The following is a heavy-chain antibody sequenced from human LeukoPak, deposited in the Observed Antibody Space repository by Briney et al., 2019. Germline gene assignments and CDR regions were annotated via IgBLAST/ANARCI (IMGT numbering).Heavy chain of an antibody. V-gene: IGHV3-30*04. CDR2: ISKDGGNK. J-gene: IGHJ6*02. D-gene: IGHD6-13*01. Sequence: GGSLRLSCAASGFTFSTYAMSWVRQAPGEGLEWVAVISKDGGNKYHADSVKGRFIISRDNSENTVFLQMNSLRTEDTAVYYCARPKIYSSSWDGMDVWGQGTTVTVSS. CDR1: GFTFSTYA. CDR3: ARPKIYSSSWDGMDV.